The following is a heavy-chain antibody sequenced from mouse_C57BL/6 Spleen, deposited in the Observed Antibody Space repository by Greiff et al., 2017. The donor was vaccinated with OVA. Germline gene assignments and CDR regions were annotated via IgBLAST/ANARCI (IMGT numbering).Heavy chain of an antibody. CDR2: INPNNGGT. J-gene: IGHJ4*01. CDR1: GYTFTDYN. Sequence: EVKLMESGPELVKPGASVKIPCKASGYTFTDYNMDWVKQSHGKSLEWIGDINPNNGGTIYNQKFKGKATLTVDKSSSTAYMELRSLTSEDTAVYYCARMGIWDYAMDYWGQGTSVTVSS. V-gene: IGHV1-18*01. D-gene: IGHD4-1*01. CDR3: ARMGIWDYAMDY.